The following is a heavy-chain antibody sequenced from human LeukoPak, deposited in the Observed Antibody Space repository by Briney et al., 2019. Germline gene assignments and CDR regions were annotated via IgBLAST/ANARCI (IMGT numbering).Heavy chain of an antibody. D-gene: IGHD6-6*01. Sequence: GGSLRLSCAASGFTFNNYAKHWVRQAPGKGLEWVAVKSYDGSNKYYADSVKGRFTISRDNSKNTLYLQMNSLRAEDTAVYYCARDGGEQLVGPFDYWGQGTLVTVSS. V-gene: IGHV3-30-3*01. J-gene: IGHJ4*02. CDR3: ARDGGEQLVGPFDY. CDR2: KSYDGSNK. CDR1: GFTFNNYA.